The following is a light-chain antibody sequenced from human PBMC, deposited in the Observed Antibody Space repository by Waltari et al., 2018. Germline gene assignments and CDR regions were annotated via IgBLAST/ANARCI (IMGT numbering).Light chain of an antibody. Sequence: EIVLTQSPGTLSLSPGERATLSCRASQSVRNSFLAWYQQKPGRSPRLLIYGASTRATGIPDRFSGSGSGTDFTLTISRLEPEDFAVYFCHQYAATPHTFGQETNLEI. J-gene: IGKJ2*01. CDR2: GAS. CDR1: QSVRNSF. V-gene: IGKV3-20*01. CDR3: HQYAATPHT.